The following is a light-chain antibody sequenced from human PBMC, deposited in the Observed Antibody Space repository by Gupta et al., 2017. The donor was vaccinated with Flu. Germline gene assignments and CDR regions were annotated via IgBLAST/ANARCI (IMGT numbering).Light chain of an antibody. CDR1: QSVSSTY. Sequence: LSLSPGERATLSCRASQSVSSTYLAWYQQKPGQAPRLLIYGASSRATDIPDRFSGSGSGTDFTLTISRLEPEDFAVYYCQQDGSSPQTFGQGTKVEIK. V-gene: IGKV3-20*01. CDR2: GAS. CDR3: QQDGSSPQT. J-gene: IGKJ1*01.